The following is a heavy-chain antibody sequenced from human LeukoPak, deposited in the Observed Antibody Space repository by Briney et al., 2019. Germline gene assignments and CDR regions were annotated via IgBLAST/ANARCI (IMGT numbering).Heavy chain of an antibody. Sequence: ASVKVSCKASGYTFTGYYMHWVRQAPGQGLEWMGWINPNSGGTNYAQKFQGRVTMTRDTSISTAYMELSRLRSDDTAVYYCAREVATIRPRQYYFDYWGQGTLVTVSS. J-gene: IGHJ4*02. V-gene: IGHV1-2*02. CDR2: INPNSGGT. CDR3: AREVATIRPRQYYFDY. D-gene: IGHD5-12*01. CDR1: GYTFTGYY.